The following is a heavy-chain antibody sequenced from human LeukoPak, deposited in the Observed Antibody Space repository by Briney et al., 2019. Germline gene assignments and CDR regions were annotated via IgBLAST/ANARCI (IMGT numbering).Heavy chain of an antibody. CDR2: ISGSGGST. D-gene: IGHD6-19*01. Sequence: GGSLRLSCAASGLTFSSYAMSWVRQAPGKGLEWVSSISGSGGSTYYADSVKGRFTISRDNSQNTLYLQMNSLRAEDTAVYYCAKDRSGGGDEYFGMDVWGPGTTVTVSS. J-gene: IGHJ6*02. CDR1: GLTFSSYA. CDR3: AKDRSGGGDEYFGMDV. V-gene: IGHV3-23*01.